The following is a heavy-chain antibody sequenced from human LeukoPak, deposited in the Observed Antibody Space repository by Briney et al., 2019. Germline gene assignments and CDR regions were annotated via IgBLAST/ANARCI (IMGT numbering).Heavy chain of an antibody. V-gene: IGHV3-7*04. D-gene: IGHD2-2*01. CDR3: ARGLDCRSTSCYLDT. Sequence: PGGSLRLSCAASGFTFSSYSLSWVRQAAGKGLEWVANINQDGSERFYVDSVKGRFTISRDNAKNSLYLQMNSLGAEDTAVYYCARGLDCRSTSCYLDTWGQGTLVTVSS. CDR1: GFTFSSYS. CDR2: INQDGSER. J-gene: IGHJ4*02.